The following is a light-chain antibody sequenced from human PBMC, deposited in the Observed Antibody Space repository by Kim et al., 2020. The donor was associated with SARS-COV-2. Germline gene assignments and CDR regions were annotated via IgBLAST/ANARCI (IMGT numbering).Light chain of an antibody. V-gene: IGKV1-39*01. Sequence: DIQMTQSPSSLSASVGDRVTITCRGSQSISTYLNWYQQRPGKAPKLLIYAAYSLPSGVPSRFSGSGSGTDFTLTISSLQPEDFATYYCQQGYSTFGQGTKLEI. CDR2: AAY. CDR3: QQGYST. CDR1: QSISTY. J-gene: IGKJ2*01.